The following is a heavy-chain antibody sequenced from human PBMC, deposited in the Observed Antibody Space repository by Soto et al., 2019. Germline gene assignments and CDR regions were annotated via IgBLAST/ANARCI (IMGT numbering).Heavy chain of an antibody. V-gene: IGHV3-23*01. CDR1: GFTFSSYA. CDR3: AKDQRGTVADYFDY. J-gene: IGHJ4*02. Sequence: EVQLLESGGGLVQPGGSLRLSCAASGFTFSSYAMTWVRQAPGKGLEWVSAISGSGDRTYYADSVKGRFTISRDNSRNPLYLQMNGLRAEDTAVYYCAKDQRGTVADYFDYWGQGTLVTVSS. CDR2: ISGSGDRT. D-gene: IGHD6-19*01.